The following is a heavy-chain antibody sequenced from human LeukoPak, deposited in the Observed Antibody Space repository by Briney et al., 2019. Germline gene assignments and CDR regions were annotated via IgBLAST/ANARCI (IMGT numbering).Heavy chain of an antibody. CDR1: GFTVSSYY. Sequence: GGSLRLSCAASGFTVSSYYMSWVRQAPGKGLEWVSSISSSSSYIYYADSVKGRFTISRDNAKNSLYLQMNSLRAEDTAVYYCARVGRREYYFDYWGQGTLVTVSS. J-gene: IGHJ4*02. D-gene: IGHD3-10*01. V-gene: IGHV3-21*01. CDR3: ARVGRREYYFDY. CDR2: ISSSSSYI.